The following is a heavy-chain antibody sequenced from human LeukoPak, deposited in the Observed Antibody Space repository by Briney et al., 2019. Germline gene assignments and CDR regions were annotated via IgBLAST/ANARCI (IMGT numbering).Heavy chain of an antibody. CDR1: GYTFTNYW. J-gene: IGHJ4*02. D-gene: IGHD2-2*01. CDR3: ARWLGYCSSASCYQPFDY. CDR2: ISPGDSDT. V-gene: IGHV5-51*01. Sequence: GESLKISCKGSGYTFTNYWIGWVRQMPGKGLEWMGIISPGDSDTRYSPSFQGQVTISADKSISTAYLQWSSLKASDTAMFYCARWLGYCSSASCYQPFDYWGQGTLVTVS.